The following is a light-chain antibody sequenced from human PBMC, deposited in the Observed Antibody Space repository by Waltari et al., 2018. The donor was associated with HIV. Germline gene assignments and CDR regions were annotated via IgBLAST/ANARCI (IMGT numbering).Light chain of an antibody. Sequence: QSALTQPASVSGSPGQSITISCTGTSSDVGGYNYVPWYQQHPGKAPKRMIYEVSNRAAVVSNRFCGAKSSNTASMTISGLQAEDEADYYCSSYTSSSTLSYVFGTGTKVTVL. CDR3: SSYTSSSTLSYV. V-gene: IGLV2-14*01. CDR1: SSDVGGYNY. J-gene: IGLJ1*01. CDR2: EVS.